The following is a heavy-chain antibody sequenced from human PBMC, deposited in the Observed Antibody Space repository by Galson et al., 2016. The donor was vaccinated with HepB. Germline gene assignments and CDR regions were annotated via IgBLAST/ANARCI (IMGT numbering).Heavy chain of an antibody. D-gene: IGHD6-25*01. CDR2: VSSDSLSK. Sequence: SLRLSCAASGFTFGAYTMNWVRQSPGKGLEWVSTVSSDSLSKYYADSVGGRFTVSRDNVNNALFLQMNSLRADDTGACYCARDRGYWGMDVWGQGTTVTISS. J-gene: IGHJ6*02. CDR3: ARDRGYWGMDV. V-gene: IGHV3-21*03. CDR1: GFTFGAYT.